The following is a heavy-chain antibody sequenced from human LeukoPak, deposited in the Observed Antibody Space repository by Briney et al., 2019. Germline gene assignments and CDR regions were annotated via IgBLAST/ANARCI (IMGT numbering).Heavy chain of an antibody. V-gene: IGHV3-66*01. CDR1: GFTVSSNY. Sequence: GGSLRLSCAASGFTVSSNYMSWVRQAPGKGLEWVSVIYSGGSTYYADSVKGRFTISRDNAKNSLYLQMNSLRAEDTAVYYCARGIEMATINWFDPWGQGTLVTVSS. CDR2: IYSGGST. J-gene: IGHJ5*02. D-gene: IGHD5-24*01. CDR3: ARGIEMATINWFDP.